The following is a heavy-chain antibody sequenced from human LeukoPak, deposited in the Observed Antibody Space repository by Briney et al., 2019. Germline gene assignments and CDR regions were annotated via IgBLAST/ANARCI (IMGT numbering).Heavy chain of an antibody. V-gene: IGHV3-66*01. CDR2: IYSAGSI. CDR1: GFTVSNNY. Sequence: GGSLRLSCAASGFTVSNNYMIWFRQAPGKGLEWVSLIYSAGSIYYANSVKDRFTISRDSSKNILYLQMNSLRAEDTAVYYCAREKVLRYLGSFDYWGQGTLVTVSS. D-gene: IGHD3-9*01. J-gene: IGHJ4*02. CDR3: AREKVLRYLGSFDY.